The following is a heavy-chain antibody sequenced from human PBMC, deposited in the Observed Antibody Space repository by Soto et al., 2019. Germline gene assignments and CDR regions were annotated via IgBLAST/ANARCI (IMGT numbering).Heavy chain of an antibody. V-gene: IGHV3-23*01. D-gene: IGHD6-19*01. Sequence: PVGSLRLCCTASGRTCGSYAMSWVRQATGKGLEWVSAISGSGGSTFYADSVKGRFTISRDNSKNTLFLQMNSLRVEDTAVYYCAGRIAVAGTLAYWGQGTLVTVSS. J-gene: IGHJ4*02. CDR1: GRTCGSYA. CDR3: AGRIAVAGTLAY. CDR2: ISGSGGST.